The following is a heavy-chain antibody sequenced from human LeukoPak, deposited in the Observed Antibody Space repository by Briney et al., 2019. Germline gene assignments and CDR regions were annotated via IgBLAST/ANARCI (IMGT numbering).Heavy chain of an antibody. CDR3: ASTTVGGAIDY. V-gene: IGHV6-1*01. J-gene: IGHJ4*02. D-gene: IGHD4-23*01. CDR1: GDSVSSNSAA. Sequence: SQTLSLTCAISGDSVSSNSAAWNWIRQSPSSGLEWLGRTYYRSKWYNDYAVSVKSRITINPDTSKNQFSLKLSSVTAADTAVYYCASTTVGGAIDYWGQGTLVTVSS. CDR2: TYYRSKWYN.